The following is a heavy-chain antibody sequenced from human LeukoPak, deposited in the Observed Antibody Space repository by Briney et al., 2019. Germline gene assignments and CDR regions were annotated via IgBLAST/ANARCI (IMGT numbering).Heavy chain of an antibody. J-gene: IGHJ6*03. D-gene: IGHD5-24*01. CDR1: GGSISSSSYY. V-gene: IGHV4-39*07. CDR2: IYYSGST. CDR3: ARGDGYNSQLRADYYYYMDV. Sequence: PSETLSLTCTVSGGSISSSSYYWGWIRQPPGKGLEWIGSIYYSGSTYYNPSLKSRVTISVDTSKNQFSLKLSSVTAADTAVYYCARGDGYNSQLRADYYYYMDVWGKGTTVTVSS.